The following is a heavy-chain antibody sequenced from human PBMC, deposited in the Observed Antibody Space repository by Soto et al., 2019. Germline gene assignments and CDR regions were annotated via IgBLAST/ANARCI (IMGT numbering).Heavy chain of an antibody. J-gene: IGHJ5*02. CDR2: IVVGSGNT. D-gene: IGHD3-10*01. V-gene: IGHV1-58*01. CDR1: GFTFSNFA. CDR3: ATMATFGSLNWFDP. Sequence: SVKVSCKASGFTFSNFAVQWVRQARGQPLEWMGWIVVGSGNTNYAQKFQERVTITRDMSTSTAYMELSSLRSADTAVYYCATMATFGSLNWFDPWGQGTLVTVSS.